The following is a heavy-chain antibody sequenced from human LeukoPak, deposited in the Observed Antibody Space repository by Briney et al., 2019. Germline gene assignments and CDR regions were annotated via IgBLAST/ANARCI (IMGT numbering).Heavy chain of an antibody. CDR1: GFTFSSYG. J-gene: IGHJ4*02. D-gene: IGHD1-26*01. CDR3: AKGGGGSYLRFDY. Sequence: GGSLRLSGAASGFTFSSYGMHWVRQAPGKGLEWVAVISYDGSNKYYADSVKGRFSISRDNSKNTLYLQMNSLRPEDTAVFYCAKGGGGSYLRFDYWGQGTLVTVSS. CDR2: ISYDGSNK. V-gene: IGHV3-30*18.